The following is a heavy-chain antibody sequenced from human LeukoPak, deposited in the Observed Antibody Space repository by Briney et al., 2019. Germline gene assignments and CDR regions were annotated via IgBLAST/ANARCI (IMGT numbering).Heavy chain of an antibody. D-gene: IGHD6-6*01. CDR3: ARNHADIAASKTNNWFDP. CDR1: GGTFSSYA. V-gene: IGHV1-69*13. CDR2: IIPIFGTA. Sequence: ASVKVSCKASGGTFSSYAISWVRQAPGQGLEWMGGIIPIFGTANYAQKFQGRVTITADESTSTAYMELSSLRSEDTAVYYCARNHADIAASKTNNWFDPWGQGTLVTVSS. J-gene: IGHJ5*02.